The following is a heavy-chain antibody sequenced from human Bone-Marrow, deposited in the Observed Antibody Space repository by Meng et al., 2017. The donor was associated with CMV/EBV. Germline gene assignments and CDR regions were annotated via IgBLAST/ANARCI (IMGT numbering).Heavy chain of an antibody. CDR2: IYXDDDX. CDR1: GFSLTSSGVG. V-gene: IGHV2-5*02. Sequence: QITLXXSGPTLVKPTQTLTLTCTFSGFSLTSSGVGVGWVRQPPGEALECVAIIYXDDDXXXSPSXXXRLTXXKDTSXXQXVLXMTXVDPXXTATXXXXHRHSAAGQFDYWGQGTLVTVSS. J-gene: IGHJ4*02. CDR3: XHRHSAAGQFDY. D-gene: IGHD6-13*01.